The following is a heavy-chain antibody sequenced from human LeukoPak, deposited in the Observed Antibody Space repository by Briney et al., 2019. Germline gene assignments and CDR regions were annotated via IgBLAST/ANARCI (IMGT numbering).Heavy chain of an antibody. CDR3: ARVEGATHIDY. V-gene: IGHV4-59*01. J-gene: IGHJ4*02. Sequence: SKTLSLSCTVSGGSIRSYYWSWIRQPPGKGLECIGYIPYSGSTTYNPSLKSRVTISLDTSRYQFSLRLSTVTAADTAVYYCARVEGATHIDYWGRGTLVTVTP. CDR1: GGSIRSYY. D-gene: IGHD1-26*01. CDR2: IPYSGST.